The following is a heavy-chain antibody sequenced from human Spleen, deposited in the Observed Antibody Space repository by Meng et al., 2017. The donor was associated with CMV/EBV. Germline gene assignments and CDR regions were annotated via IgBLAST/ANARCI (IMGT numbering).Heavy chain of an antibody. CDR2: INHSGST. CDR3: ARETGY. V-gene: IGHV4-34*01. Sequence: PSEHLALTCAVYGGSFSGYYWTWIRQPPGKGLEWIGEINHSGSTHYNPSLEGRVTLSVDPAKNQFTLKVNSVTAADTAVYYCARETGYWGRGTLVTVSS. J-gene: IGHJ4*02. CDR1: GGSFSGYY.